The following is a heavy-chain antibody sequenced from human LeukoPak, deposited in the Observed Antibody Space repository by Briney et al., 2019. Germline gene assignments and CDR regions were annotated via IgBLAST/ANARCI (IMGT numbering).Heavy chain of an antibody. J-gene: IGHJ1*01. CDR1: GYNFTIYW. CDR3: ARGDYTSGRTYFHH. CDR2: TYPGDSDT. V-gene: IGHV5-51*07. Sequence: GESLKISCKRSGYNFTIYWIGWVHQLPGKGLEWMGVTYPGDSDTRYSPSFQGQVTISVDKSNSTGYLQWSSLKASDTAMYYCARGDYTSGRTYFHHWGQGTLVTVSS. D-gene: IGHD6-19*01.